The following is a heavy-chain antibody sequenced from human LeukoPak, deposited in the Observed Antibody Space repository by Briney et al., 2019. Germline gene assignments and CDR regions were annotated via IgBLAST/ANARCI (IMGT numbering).Heavy chain of an antibody. D-gene: IGHD4-23*01. J-gene: IGHJ3*02. V-gene: IGHV3-73*01. CDR3: TRQGATVAI. CDR1: GFTFSGSV. CDR2: NRSKCNSYAP. Sequence: GGSLRLSFAASGFTFSGSVMDWVRQASGKGPEGVGRNRSKCNSYAPAYAAAVKGRFTISRDDSKNTAYLQMNSLQTDDTVGDFCTRQGATVAIWGQGTMVTVSS.